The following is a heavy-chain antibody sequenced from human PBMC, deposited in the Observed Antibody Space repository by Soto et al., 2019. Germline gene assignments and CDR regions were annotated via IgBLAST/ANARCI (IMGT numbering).Heavy chain of an antibody. D-gene: IGHD6-19*01. CDR2: IGGNGADT. Sequence: EVQLLESGAGLVQPGGSLRLSCAASGFIFRNYAMSWVRQAPGKGLEWVSAIGGNGADTYYGDSVEGRFTISKDNSKNTLYLQLNSLRTEDTAVYYCAKESIAVTGYYYYGMDVWGQGTTVTVSS. J-gene: IGHJ6*02. V-gene: IGHV3-23*01. CDR1: GFIFRNYA. CDR3: AKESIAVTGYYYYGMDV.